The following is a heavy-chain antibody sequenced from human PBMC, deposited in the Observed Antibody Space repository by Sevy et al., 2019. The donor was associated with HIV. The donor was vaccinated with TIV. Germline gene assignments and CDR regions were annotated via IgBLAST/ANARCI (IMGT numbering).Heavy chain of an antibody. CDR1: GGSISSYY. CDR2: IYYSGGT. CDR3: ARERGIGWTYYDFWSGGNWFDP. J-gene: IGHJ5*02. Sequence: SETLSLTCTVSGGSISSYYWSWIRQPPGKGLEWIGYIYYSGGTNYNPSLKSRVTISVDTSKNQFSLKLSSVTAADTAVYYCARERGIGWTYYDFWSGGNWFDPWGQGTLVTVSS. D-gene: IGHD3-3*01. V-gene: IGHV4-59*01.